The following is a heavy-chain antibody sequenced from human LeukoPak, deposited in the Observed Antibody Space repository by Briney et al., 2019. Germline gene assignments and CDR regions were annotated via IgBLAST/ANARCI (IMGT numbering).Heavy chain of an antibody. CDR3: AKNLYCGGGSCYPSALGMDV. D-gene: IGHD2-15*01. CDR1: GFTFSSYA. Sequence: GGSPRLSCAASGFTFSSYAMSWVRQAPGKGLEWVSSISGSGNRTYYADSVKGRFTISRDNSKNTLFLQMNSLRAEDTAVYYCAKNLYCGGGSCYPSALGMDVWGQGTTVTVSS. J-gene: IGHJ6*02. CDR2: ISGSGNRT. V-gene: IGHV3-23*01.